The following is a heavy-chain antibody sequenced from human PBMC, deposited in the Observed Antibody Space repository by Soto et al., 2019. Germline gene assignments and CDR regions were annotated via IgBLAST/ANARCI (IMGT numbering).Heavy chain of an antibody. CDR2: ISAYNGNT. V-gene: IGHV1-18*01. CDR1: GYTFTSYG. CDR3: ARSYYNAPHFDY. D-gene: IGHD3-10*01. J-gene: IGHJ4*02. Sequence: ASVKVSCKASGYTFTSYGISWVRQAPGQGLEWMGWISAYNGNTNYAQKLQGRVTMTTDASTSTAYMELRSLRSDDTAVYYCARSYYNAPHFDYWGQGTLVTVSS.